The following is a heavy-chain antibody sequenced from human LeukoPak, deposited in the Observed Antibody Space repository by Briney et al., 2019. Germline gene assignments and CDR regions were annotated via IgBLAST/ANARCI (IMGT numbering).Heavy chain of an antibody. Sequence: SETLSLTCTVSGGSISSSSYYWGWIRQPPGKGLGWIGSIYYSGSTYYNPSLKSRVTISVDTSKNQFSLKLSSVTAADTAVYYCAGPLDGMDVWGQGTTVTVSS. CDR1: GGSISSSSYY. CDR2: IYYSGST. J-gene: IGHJ6*02. V-gene: IGHV4-39*01. D-gene: IGHD3-16*01. CDR3: AGPLDGMDV.